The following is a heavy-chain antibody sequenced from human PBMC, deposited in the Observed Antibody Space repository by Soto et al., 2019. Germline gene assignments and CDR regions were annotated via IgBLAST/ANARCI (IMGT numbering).Heavy chain of an antibody. CDR1: GFIFSSYA. CDR2: IRGSGGTI. CDR3: AKDFLSDYSTLALDI. Sequence: PGGSLRLSCVASGFIFSSYAMSWVRQTPGKGLEWVSAIRGSGGTIYYADTVKGRFTISRENSKNTLFLQMDSLRAEDTAIYYCAKDFLSDYSTLALDIWGQGTHVPLAS. J-gene: IGHJ4*02. V-gene: IGHV3-23*01. D-gene: IGHD3-3*01.